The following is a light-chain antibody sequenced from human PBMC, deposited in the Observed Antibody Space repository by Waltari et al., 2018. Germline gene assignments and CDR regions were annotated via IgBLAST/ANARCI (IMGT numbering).Light chain of an antibody. J-gene: IGLJ1*01. CDR2: DVS. CDR3: TSYISSSTRYV. Sequence: QSALTQPASVSGSPGQSTTISGTGPNSVVDGSNSGSWYQQHPGKAPKLMIYDVSYRPSGVSNRFSGSKSGNTASLTISGLRSEDEADYYCTSYISSSTRYVFGAGTKVTVL. V-gene: IGLV2-14*03. CDR1: NSVVDGSNS.